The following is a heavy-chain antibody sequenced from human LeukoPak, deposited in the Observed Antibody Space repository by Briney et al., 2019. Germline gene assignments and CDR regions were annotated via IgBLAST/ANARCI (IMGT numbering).Heavy chain of an antibody. V-gene: IGHV3-72*01. D-gene: IGHD3-22*01. Sequence: PGGSLRLSCVASGFMFRDHYMDWVRQAPGKGLEWVGRTRNKANSYTTEYAASVKGRFTISRDDSKNSLYLQMNSLKTEDTAVYYCARVQTYDSSGYYDYWGQETLVTVSS. CDR1: GFMFRDHY. CDR3: ARVQTYDSSGYYDY. CDR2: TRNKANSYTT. J-gene: IGHJ4*02.